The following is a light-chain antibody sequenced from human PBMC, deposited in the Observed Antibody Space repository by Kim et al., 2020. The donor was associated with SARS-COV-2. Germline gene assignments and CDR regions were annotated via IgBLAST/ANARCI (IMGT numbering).Light chain of an antibody. J-gene: IGLJ2*01. CDR3: LLADSGVRV. CDR1: TGAGTSDHW. CDR2: DTK. V-gene: IGLV7-46*01. Sequence: TVPPTSGTSTGAGTSDHWPYWFQQQPARPPTALIYDTKTKHAGTPARFSGSLLGGKAALTLSGAQHEDEADYYCLLADSGVRVFGGGTQLTVL.